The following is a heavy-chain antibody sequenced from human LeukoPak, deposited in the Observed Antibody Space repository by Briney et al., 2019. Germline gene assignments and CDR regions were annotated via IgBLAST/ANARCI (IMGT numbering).Heavy chain of an antibody. CDR2: MKSNSGDT. Sequence: GASLKVSCKTSGYTFTGYEINWVRQTPGQGLERMGWMKSNSGDTHFAQKFQGRVTMTRNTSISTAFMELSSLRSEDTAVYYCARGEYSSSWYPFDNWGQGSLVTVSS. J-gene: IGHJ4*02. D-gene: IGHD6-13*01. V-gene: IGHV1-8*01. CDR3: ARGEYSSSWYPFDN. CDR1: GYTFTGYE.